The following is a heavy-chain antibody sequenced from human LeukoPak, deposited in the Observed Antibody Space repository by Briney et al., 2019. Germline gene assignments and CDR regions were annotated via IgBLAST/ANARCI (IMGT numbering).Heavy chain of an antibody. V-gene: IGHV4-39*01. J-gene: IGHJ4*02. CDR1: GGSFSGYY. D-gene: IGHD1-26*01. CDR2: IYYSGST. CDR3: ARHIVGATMRIDY. Sequence: SETLSLTCAVYGGSFSGYYCGWLRQPPGKGLEWIGSIYYSGSTYYNPSLKSRVTMSVDTSKNQFSLKLSSVTAADTAVYYCARHIVGATMRIDYWGQGTLVTVSS.